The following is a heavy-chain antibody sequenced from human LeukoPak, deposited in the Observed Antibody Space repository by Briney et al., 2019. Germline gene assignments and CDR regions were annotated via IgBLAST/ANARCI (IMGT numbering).Heavy chain of an antibody. J-gene: IGHJ4*02. CDR1: GYTFTNYG. V-gene: IGHV1-18*01. Sequence: ASVKVSCQASGYTFTNYGFSWVRQAPGQGLAWMGWISGYNGGADYAQKLQGRVTMTTDTSTSTTYMELRSLRSDDTAVYYCARQKKQTTAIDYWGQGTLVTVSS. D-gene: IGHD6-25*01. CDR2: ISGYNGGA. CDR3: ARQKKQTTAIDY.